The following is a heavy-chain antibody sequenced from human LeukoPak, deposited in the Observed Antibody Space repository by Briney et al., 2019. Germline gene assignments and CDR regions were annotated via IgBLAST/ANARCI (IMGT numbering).Heavy chain of an antibody. CDR2: IYHSGST. V-gene: IGHV4-38-2*02. D-gene: IGHD7-27*01. CDR3: ASRKLGNDY. CDR1: GYSISSGSY. J-gene: IGHJ4*02. Sequence: SETLSLTCTVSGYSISSGSYWGWIRQPPGKGLEWVGSIYHSGSTYHNPSLKSRVTISVDTSKNQFSLKLRSVTAADAAVYYCASRKLGNDYWGQGTLVTVSS.